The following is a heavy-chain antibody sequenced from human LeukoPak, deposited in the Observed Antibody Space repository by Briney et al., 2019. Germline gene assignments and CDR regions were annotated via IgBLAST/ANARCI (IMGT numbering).Heavy chain of an antibody. CDR3: ARYSGVAAAGPDFDY. Sequence: SETLSLTCTVSGGSISSYYWSWIRQPPGKGLEWVGYIYYGGSTNYNPSLKSRVTISVDTSKNQFSLKLSSVTAADTAVYYCARYSGVAAAGPDFDYWGQGTLVTVSS. CDR1: GGSISSYY. V-gene: IGHV4-59*08. CDR2: IYYGGST. J-gene: IGHJ4*02. D-gene: IGHD6-13*01.